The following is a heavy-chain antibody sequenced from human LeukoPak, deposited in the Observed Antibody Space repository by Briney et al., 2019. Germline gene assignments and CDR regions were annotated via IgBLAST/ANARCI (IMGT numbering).Heavy chain of an antibody. Sequence: PSETLSLTCTVSGGSFSSYSWSWIRQPPGKGLEWIGYIYYSGSTNYNPSLKSRVTISVDTSKNQFSLKLSSVTAADTAVYYCARICSSTSCYFDAFDIWGQGTMVTVSS. J-gene: IGHJ3*02. D-gene: IGHD2-2*01. CDR2: IYYSGST. V-gene: IGHV4-59*01. CDR1: GGSFSSYS. CDR3: ARICSSTSCYFDAFDI.